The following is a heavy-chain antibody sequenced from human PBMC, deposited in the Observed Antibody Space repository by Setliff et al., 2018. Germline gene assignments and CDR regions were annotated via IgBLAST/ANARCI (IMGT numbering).Heavy chain of an antibody. CDR3: ARMSGFLYMDV. D-gene: IGHD3-3*01. Sequence: KTSETLSLTCGVYGGAFSGYYWSWIRQTPEKGLEWIGFVFYSGDTRYNPSLKSRVTMSVDTSKSQFFLKLNSVTAADTAVYYCARMSGFLYMDVWGKGTPVTVS. CDR2: VFYSGDT. CDR1: GGAFSGYY. V-gene: IGHV4-59*08. J-gene: IGHJ6*03.